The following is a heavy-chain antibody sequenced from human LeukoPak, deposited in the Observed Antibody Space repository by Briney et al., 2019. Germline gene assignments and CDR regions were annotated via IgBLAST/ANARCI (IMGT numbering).Heavy chain of an antibody. CDR3: ARTVAVAENLDY. J-gene: IGHJ4*02. Sequence: ASVKVSCKASGYTFTSYGISWVRQAPGQGLEWMGWISAYNGNTNYAQKLQGRVTMTTDTSTSTAYMELRSLRSDDTAVYYCARTVAVAENLDYWGQGILVTVSS. CDR1: GYTFTSYG. D-gene: IGHD6-19*01. V-gene: IGHV1-18*01. CDR2: ISAYNGNT.